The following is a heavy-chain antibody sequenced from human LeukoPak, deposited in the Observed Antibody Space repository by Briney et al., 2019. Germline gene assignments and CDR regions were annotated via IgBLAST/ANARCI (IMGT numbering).Heavy chain of an antibody. CDR2: ISGSGGST. V-gene: IGHV3-23*01. J-gene: IGHJ4*02. CDR1: GFTFSSYA. D-gene: IGHD2-21*02. Sequence: GGSLRLSCAASGFTFSSYAMSWVRQAPGKGLEWVSAISGSGGSTYYADSVKGRFTISRDNSKNTLYLQMNSLRAEDAAVYYCAKDVSPLGTVTANSEWFDYWGQGTLVTVSS. CDR3: AKDVSPLGTVTANSEWFDY.